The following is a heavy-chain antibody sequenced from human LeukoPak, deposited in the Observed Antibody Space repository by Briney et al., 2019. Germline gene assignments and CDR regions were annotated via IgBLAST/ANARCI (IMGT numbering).Heavy chain of an antibody. D-gene: IGHD3-22*01. CDR1: GFTFSSYW. V-gene: IGHV3-74*01. J-gene: IGHJ4*02. Sequence: GGSLRLSCAASGFTFSSYWMHWVRQAPGKGLVWVSRINNDGSSTSYADSVKGRFTISRDNAKNTLYLQMNSLRAEDTAVYYCARDHPEYYYDSSGYYYDWGQGTLVTVSS. CDR2: INNDGSST. CDR3: ARDHPEYYYDSSGYYYD.